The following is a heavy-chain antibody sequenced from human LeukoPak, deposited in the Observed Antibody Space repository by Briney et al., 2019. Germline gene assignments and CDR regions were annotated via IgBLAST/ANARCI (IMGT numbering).Heavy chain of an antibody. CDR2: ISSSSSYI. J-gene: IGHJ4*02. D-gene: IGHD6-13*01. CDR1: GFVFTSYA. CDR3: ARSYSSSWYRYFDY. Sequence: GGSLRLSCAASGFVFTSYALSWVRQAPGKGLEWVSSISSSSSYIYYADSVKGRFTISRDNAKNSLYLQMSSLRTEDTAVYYCARSYSSSWYRYFDYWGQGTLVTVSS. V-gene: IGHV3-21*01.